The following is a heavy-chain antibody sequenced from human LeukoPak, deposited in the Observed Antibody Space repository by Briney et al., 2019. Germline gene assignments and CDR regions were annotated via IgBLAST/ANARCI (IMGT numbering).Heavy chain of an antibody. V-gene: IGHV3-21*01. J-gene: IGHJ5*02. Sequence: PGGSLRLSCAASGFSFSGYNINWVRQAPGKGLEWVSSISPSSSYIYYADSVKGRFTISRDNAKNSVYLQMNSLRAEDTAVYYCARVPFGDNNWFDPWGQGTLVTVSS. D-gene: IGHD3-10*01. CDR2: ISPSSSYI. CDR1: GFSFSGYN. CDR3: ARVPFGDNNWFDP.